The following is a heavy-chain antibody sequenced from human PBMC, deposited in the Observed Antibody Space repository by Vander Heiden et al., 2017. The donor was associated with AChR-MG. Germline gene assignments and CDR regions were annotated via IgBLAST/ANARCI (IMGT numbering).Heavy chain of an antibody. CDR3: AKIGAGDY. CDR2: IAYDGSNK. D-gene: IGHD3-10*01. CDR1: GFSVSSYG. V-gene: IGHV3-30*18. J-gene: IGHJ4*02. Sequence: QVQLVESGGGVVQPGRSLRLSCAASGFSVSSYGMHWVRQAPGKGLEWVAVIAYDGSNKYYADSVKGRFTISRDNSKNTLYLQMNSLRAEDTAVYYCAKIGAGDYWGQVTLVTVSS.